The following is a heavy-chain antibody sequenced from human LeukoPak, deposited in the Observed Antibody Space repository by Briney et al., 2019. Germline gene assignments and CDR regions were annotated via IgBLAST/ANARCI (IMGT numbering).Heavy chain of an antibody. D-gene: IGHD3-22*01. CDR2: ISAYNGNT. CDR3: ARGSTARYYYDSSGYYRGAVDY. Sequence: ASVKVSCKTSGYTFTSYGISWVRQAPGQGLEWMGWISAYNGNTNYAQKFQGRVTMTTDTSTSTAYMELRSLRSDDTAVYYCARGSTARYYYDSSGYYRGAVDYWGQGTLVTVSS. V-gene: IGHV1-18*01. CDR1: GYTFTSYG. J-gene: IGHJ4*02.